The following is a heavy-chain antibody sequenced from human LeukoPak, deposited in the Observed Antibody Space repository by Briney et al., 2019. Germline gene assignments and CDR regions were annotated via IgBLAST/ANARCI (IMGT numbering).Heavy chain of an antibody. CDR2: INPRGGSA. Sequence: ASVKVSCKASGYTFTSFFMHWVRQAPGQRLEWMGIINPRGGSATSAQRFQGRLTVTRDTSTSTVYMELSSLTSEDTAVYYCARDYHGSGSLTTFDSWGQGTLVTVSS. D-gene: IGHD3-10*01. V-gene: IGHV1-46*01. CDR3: ARDYHGSGSLTTFDS. CDR1: GYTFTSFF. J-gene: IGHJ4*02.